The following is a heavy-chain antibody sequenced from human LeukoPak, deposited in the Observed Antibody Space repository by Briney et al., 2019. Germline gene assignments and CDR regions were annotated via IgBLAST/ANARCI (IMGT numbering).Heavy chain of an antibody. D-gene: IGHD6-13*01. CDR1: GGSISSHY. CDR3: ARDLGGSSGWYEVTDAFDI. CDR2: IYYSGST. V-gene: IGHV4-59*11. Sequence: SETLSLTCTVSGGSISSHYWSWIRQPPGKGLEWIGYIYYSGSTNYNPSLKSRVTISVDTSKNQFSLKLSSVTAADTAVDYCARDLGGSSGWYEVTDAFDIWGQGTMVTVSS. J-gene: IGHJ3*02.